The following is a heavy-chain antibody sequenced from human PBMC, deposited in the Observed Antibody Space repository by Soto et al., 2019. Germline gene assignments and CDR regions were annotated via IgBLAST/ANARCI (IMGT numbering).Heavy chain of an antibody. V-gene: IGHV3-73*02. CDR1: GFTFSGSV. CDR3: SSPEYCSGTSCLGY. CDR2: IRSKANNYAT. Sequence: EVQLVESGGGMVQPGGSLKLSCAASGFTFSGSVMHWVRQASGKGLEWVGRIRSKANNYATAYAASVKGRFTISREDSKNMAFLQMNSLKIEDTAVYYCSSPEYCSGTSCLGYWGQGSLVTVCS. D-gene: IGHD2-2*01. J-gene: IGHJ4*02.